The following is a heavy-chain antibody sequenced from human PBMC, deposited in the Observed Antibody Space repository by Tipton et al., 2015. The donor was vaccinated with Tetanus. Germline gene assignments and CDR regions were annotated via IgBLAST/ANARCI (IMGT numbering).Heavy chain of an antibody. V-gene: IGHV3-33*01. D-gene: IGHD2-15*01. CDR1: GFIFSSYG. J-gene: IGHJ4*02. CDR2: SWYDGTDT. CDR3: AREADCSGGSCFSGDFDN. Sequence: CAASGFIFSSYGIHWVRQAPGKGLEWVAVSWYDGTDTYYADAVKGRFTISRDNSKNTLHLQMNSLRAEDTAVYYCAREADCSGGSCFSGDFDNWGQGTQVTVSS.